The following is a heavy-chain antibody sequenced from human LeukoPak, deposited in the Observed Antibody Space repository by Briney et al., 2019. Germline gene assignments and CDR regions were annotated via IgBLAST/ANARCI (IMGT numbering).Heavy chain of an antibody. D-gene: IGHD3-16*01. CDR2: ISKSGDHT. CDR1: GLTFNNYA. Sequence: GGSLRLSCAVSGLTFNNYAMSWVRQAPGKGLEWVSAISKSGDHTYYAASAKGRFTIYRDNSKNTQYMQMNSLRAEDTAVYYCATSWGPDTSAFRWGRDGMDVWGQGTTVIVS. V-gene: IGHV3-23*01. J-gene: IGHJ6*02. CDR3: ATSWGPDTSAFRWGRDGMDV.